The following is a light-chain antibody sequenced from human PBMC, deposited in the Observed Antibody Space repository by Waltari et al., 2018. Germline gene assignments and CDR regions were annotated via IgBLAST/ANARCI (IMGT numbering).Light chain of an antibody. CDR3: QTGGHGTWV. V-gene: IGLV4-69*01. CDR1: SWSGSNV. Sequence: LVLTQSPSASASLGASVQLTCTLSSWSGSNVIAWPQRQPGKGHRYLMKVNSDGSPRKGDDIPDRFSASNSGTEYYLTISSLQSEDEADYYCQTGGHGTWVFGGGTKLTVL. J-gene: IGLJ3*02. CDR2: VNSDGSP.